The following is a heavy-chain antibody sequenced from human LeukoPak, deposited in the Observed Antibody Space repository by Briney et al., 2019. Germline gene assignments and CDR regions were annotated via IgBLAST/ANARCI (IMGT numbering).Heavy chain of an antibody. D-gene: IGHD3-10*01. CDR3: ARDGYYYGSGSYYKVDFDY. J-gene: IGHJ4*02. V-gene: IGHV3-23*01. Sequence: GGSLRLSCATSGFTFNNYAMSWVRQAPGKGLEWVSAISSSGGSTFYADSVKGRFSISRDNSNNTLYLQMNSLRAEDTAVYYCARDGYYYGSGSYYKVDFDYWGQGTLVTVSS. CDR2: ISSSGGST. CDR1: GFTFNNYA.